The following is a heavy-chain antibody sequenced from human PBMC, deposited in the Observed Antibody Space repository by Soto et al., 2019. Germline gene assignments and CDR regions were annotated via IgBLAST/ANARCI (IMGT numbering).Heavy chain of an antibody. V-gene: IGHV4-39*01. J-gene: IGHJ4*02. D-gene: IGHD6-13*01. CDR1: GGSISSSSYY. CDR3: AGPATTWYSSSWDPFDY. CDR2: IYYSGST. Sequence: QLQLQESGPGLVKPSETLSLTCTVSGGSISSSSYYWGWIRQPQGKGLEWIGSIYYSGSTYYNPSLKSRVTISVDTSKNQFSLKLSSVTAADTAVYYCAGPATTWYSSSWDPFDYWGQGTLVTVSS.